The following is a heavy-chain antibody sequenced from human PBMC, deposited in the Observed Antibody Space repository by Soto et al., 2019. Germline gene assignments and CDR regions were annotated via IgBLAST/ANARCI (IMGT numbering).Heavy chain of an antibody. D-gene: IGHD3-22*01. J-gene: IGHJ4*02. CDR1: GGSFSGYY. CDR2: INHGGST. Sequence: QVQLQQWGAGLLKPSETLSLTCAVYGGSFSGYYWNWIRQPPGKGLEWIGEINHGGSTNYNPSLNRRVTISVDTSKNQFSLKWSSVTAADTSVYYCARGPEYYYGGSGYVDYWGQGALVTVSS. V-gene: IGHV4-34*01. CDR3: ARGPEYYYGGSGYVDY.